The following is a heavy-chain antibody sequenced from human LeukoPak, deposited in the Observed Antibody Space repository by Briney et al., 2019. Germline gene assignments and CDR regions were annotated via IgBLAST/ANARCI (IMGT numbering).Heavy chain of an antibody. D-gene: IGHD2-8*01. V-gene: IGHV4-31*03. J-gene: IGHJ4*02. Sequence: SETLSLTCNVSGGSMSIGAHYWSWIRQLPGKGLEWIGYIYFRGDTYYNPSLRSRVAITIDESKNQFSLRLASVTEADRAVYYCARGMANFEYWGQGIPVTVSS. CDR1: GGSMSIGAHY. CDR2: IYFRGDT. CDR3: ARGMANFEY.